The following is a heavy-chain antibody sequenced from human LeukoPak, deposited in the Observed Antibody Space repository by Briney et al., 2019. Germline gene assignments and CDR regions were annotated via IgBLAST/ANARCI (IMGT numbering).Heavy chain of an antibody. Sequence: GGSLRLSCAASGFTFSSYAMHWVRQAPGKGLEWVAVISYDGSNKYYADSVKGRFTISRDNSKNTLYLQMNSLRAEDTAVYYCARDSSGSHYWGTTFDYWGQGTLVTVSS. CDR2: ISYDGSNK. V-gene: IGHV3-30-3*01. CDR3: ARDSSGSHYWGTTFDY. CDR1: GFTFSSYA. J-gene: IGHJ4*02. D-gene: IGHD1-26*01.